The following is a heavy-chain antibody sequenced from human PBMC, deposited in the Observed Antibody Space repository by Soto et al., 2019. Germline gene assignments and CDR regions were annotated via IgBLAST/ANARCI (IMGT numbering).Heavy chain of an antibody. CDR1: GFTFSSYA. Sequence: QVQLVESGGGVVQPGRSLRLSCAASGFTFSSYAMHWVRQAPGKGLEWVAVISYDGSNKYYADSVKGRFTISRDNSKNPLYLQMNSLRAEDTAVYYCAMTYCGGDCRNDAFDIWGQGTMVTVSS. CDR3: AMTYCGGDCRNDAFDI. CDR2: ISYDGSNK. V-gene: IGHV3-30-3*01. D-gene: IGHD2-21*02. J-gene: IGHJ3*02.